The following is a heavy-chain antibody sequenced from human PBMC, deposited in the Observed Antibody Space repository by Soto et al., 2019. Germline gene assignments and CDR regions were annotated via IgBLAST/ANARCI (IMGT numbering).Heavy chain of an antibody. Sequence: QVQLVQSGAEVKKPGASVKVSCKASGYSFTRYGISWVRQAPGQGLEWMGWISGYNANTNYPENLQGRVTMTTVTSTSTAYLEVRNLISDDTAVDYCARMVDVPYYYYGRDVWCQGTTVTVSS. J-gene: IGHJ6*02. CDR3: ARMVDVPYYYYGRDV. D-gene: IGHD2-15*01. CDR1: GYSFTRYG. CDR2: ISGYNANT. V-gene: IGHV1-18*01.